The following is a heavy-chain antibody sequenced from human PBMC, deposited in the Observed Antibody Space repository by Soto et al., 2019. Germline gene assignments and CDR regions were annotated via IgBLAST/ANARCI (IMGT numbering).Heavy chain of an antibody. J-gene: IGHJ6*02. Sequence: PSETLSLTCAVYGGSFSGYYWSWIRQPPGKGLEWIGEINHSGSTNYNPSLKSRVTISVDTSKNQFSLKLSSVTAADTAVYYCARARLGGSYFYYYYGMDVWGQGTTVTAP. V-gene: IGHV4-34*01. CDR2: INHSGST. CDR1: GGSFSGYY. CDR3: ARARLGGSYFYYYYGMDV. D-gene: IGHD1-26*01.